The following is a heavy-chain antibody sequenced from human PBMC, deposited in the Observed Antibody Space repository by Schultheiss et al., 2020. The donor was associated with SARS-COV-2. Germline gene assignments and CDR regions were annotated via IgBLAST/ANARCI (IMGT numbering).Heavy chain of an antibody. Sequence: ASVKVSCKASGYTFTGYYMHWVRQAPGQGLEWMGWINPNSGGTNYAQKFQGRVTMTRDTSISTAYMELSSVTAADTAVYYCARCFRNPPVGLRSYYYYGMDVWGQGTTVTVSS. CDR3: ARCFRNPPVGLRSYYYYGMDV. CDR1: GYTFTGYY. CDR2: INPNSGGT. V-gene: IGHV1-2*02. D-gene: IGHD4-23*01. J-gene: IGHJ6*02.